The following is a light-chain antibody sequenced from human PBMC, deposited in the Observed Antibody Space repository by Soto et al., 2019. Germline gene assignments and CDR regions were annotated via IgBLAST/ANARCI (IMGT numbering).Light chain of an antibody. CDR1: SSDVGRYNH. Sequence: QAVVTQPASVSGSPGQSITISCTGTSSDVGRYNHVSWYQQYPGKAPKLMIYDVNNRPSGVSNRFSGSKSGNTASLTISGLQAEDEADYYCSSYTSATTVVFGGGTKLTVL. CDR3: SSYTSATTVV. J-gene: IGLJ2*01. CDR2: DVN. V-gene: IGLV2-14*01.